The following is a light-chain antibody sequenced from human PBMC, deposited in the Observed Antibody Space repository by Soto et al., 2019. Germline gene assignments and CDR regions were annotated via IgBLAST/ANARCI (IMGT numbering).Light chain of an antibody. Sequence: EIVLTQSPGTLSLSPGERATLSCRASQSFSGTYLAWYQQKPGQAPRLLIYAASTRATGIPDRFSGSGSGTDFTLTISRLEPEDFAVYYRQQYGSSPRITFGQGTRLEIK. CDR1: QSFSGTY. CDR2: AAS. J-gene: IGKJ5*01. V-gene: IGKV3-20*01. CDR3: QQYGSSPRIT.